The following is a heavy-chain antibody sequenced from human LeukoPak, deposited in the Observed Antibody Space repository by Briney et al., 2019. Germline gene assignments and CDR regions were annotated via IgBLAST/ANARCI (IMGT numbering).Heavy chain of an antibody. Sequence: SETLSLTCTVSGGSISSSSYYWGWIRQPPGKGLEWIGSIYYSGSTYYNPSLKSRVTISVDTSKNQFSLKLSSVTAADTAVYYCARINGDYVSYYYYYYMDVWGKGTTVTVSS. D-gene: IGHD4-17*01. V-gene: IGHV4-39*07. CDR2: IYYSGST. CDR1: GGSISSSSYY. J-gene: IGHJ6*03. CDR3: ARINGDYVSYYYYYYMDV.